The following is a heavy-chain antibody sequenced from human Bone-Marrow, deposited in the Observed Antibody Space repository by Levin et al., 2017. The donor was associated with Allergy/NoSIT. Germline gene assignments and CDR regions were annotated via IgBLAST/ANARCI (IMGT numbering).Heavy chain of an antibody. J-gene: IGHJ4*02. D-gene: IGHD3-22*01. Sequence: PSETLSLTCTVSGASISSSTYHWGWIRQPPGKGLEWIGTVYYSGTTYYNPSLKSRVTMSVDASMSQFSLKLSSVTAADTAVYYCARHSYYYDTSGSSYYFDNWGQGTLVTVSS. CDR2: VYYSGTT. CDR3: ARHSYYYDTSGSSYYFDN. V-gene: IGHV4-39*01. CDR1: GASISSSTYH.